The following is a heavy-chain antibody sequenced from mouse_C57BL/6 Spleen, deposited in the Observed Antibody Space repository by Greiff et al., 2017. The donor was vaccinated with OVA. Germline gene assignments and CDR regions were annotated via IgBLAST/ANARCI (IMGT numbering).Heavy chain of an antibody. CDR2: INPNNGGT. CDR1: GYTFTDYN. J-gene: IGHJ3*01. CDR3: ARKDYDDGYYSWFAY. D-gene: IGHD2-3*01. V-gene: IGHV1-18*01. Sequence: EVQGVESGPELVKPGASVKIPCKASGYTFTDYNMDWVKQSHGKSLEWIGDINPNNGGTIYNQKFKGKATLTVDKSSSTAYMELRSLTSEDTAVYYCARKDYDDGYYSWFAYWGQGTLVTVSA.